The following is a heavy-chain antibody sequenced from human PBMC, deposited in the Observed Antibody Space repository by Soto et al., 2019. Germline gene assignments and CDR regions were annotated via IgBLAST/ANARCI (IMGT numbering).Heavy chain of an antibody. J-gene: IGHJ6*02. D-gene: IGHD3-3*01. CDR2: IIPIFGTA. CDR3: ATFSLLGKGEEWLLSEYYYYGMDV. V-gene: IGHV1-69*13. CDR1: GGTFSSYA. Sequence: SAKVSCKASGGTFSSYAISWVRQAPGQGLEWMGGIIPIFGTANYAQKFQGRVTITADESTSTAYMELISLRSEDTAVYYCATFSLLGKGEEWLLSEYYYYGMDVWGQGATVTVSS.